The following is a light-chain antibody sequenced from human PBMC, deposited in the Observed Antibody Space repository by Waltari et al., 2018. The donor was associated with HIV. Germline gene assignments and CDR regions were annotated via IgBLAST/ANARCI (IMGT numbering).Light chain of an antibody. CDR2: GAS. Sequence: EIVLTQSPVTLSLSPGERATLSCRASQYISSHLAWYQQKPGQAPRLLISGASNRAAGIPARFSGSGSGTDFTLTINSLEPEDFAVYYCHQRRDWPPSVSFGGGTKVEIK. J-gene: IGKJ4*01. CDR1: QYISSH. V-gene: IGKV3-11*01. CDR3: HQRRDWPPSVS.